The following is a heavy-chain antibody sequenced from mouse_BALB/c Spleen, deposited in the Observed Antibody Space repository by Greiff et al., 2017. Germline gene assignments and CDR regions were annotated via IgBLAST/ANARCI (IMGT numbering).Heavy chain of an antibody. CDR3: ARDSSGYDY. D-gene: IGHD3-2*01. Sequence: VHVKQSGPELMKPGASVKISCKASGYSFTSYYMHWVKQSHGKSLEWIGYIDPFNGGTSYNQKFKGKATLTVDKSSSTAYMHLSSLTSEDSAVYYCARDSSGYDYWGQGTTLTVSS. J-gene: IGHJ2*01. CDR2: IDPFNGGT. V-gene: IGHV1S135*01. CDR1: GYSFTSYY.